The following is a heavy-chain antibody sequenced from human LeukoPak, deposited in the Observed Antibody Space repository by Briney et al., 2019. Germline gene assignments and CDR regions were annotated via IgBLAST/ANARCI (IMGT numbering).Heavy chain of an antibody. CDR1: GLTGSHTY. J-gene: IGHJ5*02. V-gene: IGHV3-53*01. D-gene: IGHD4-17*01. CDR2: IHTSGDT. CDR3: IVFGDSNH. Sequence: GGSLRLSCAASGLTGSHTYVSWVRQAPGKGLEWVSAIHTSGDTCYADSVKGRFTISRDTSKNTLYLQINSLRVEDTAVYYCIVFGDSNHWGQGTLVTVSS.